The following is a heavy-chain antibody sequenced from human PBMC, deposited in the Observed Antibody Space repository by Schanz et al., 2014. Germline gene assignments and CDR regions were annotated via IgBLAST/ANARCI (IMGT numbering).Heavy chain of an antibody. CDR1: GFTFSSYA. J-gene: IGHJ4*02. D-gene: IGHD5-12*01. Sequence: QVQLLQFGGGVVQPGRSLRLSCAASGFTFSSYAMHWVRQAPGKGLEWVALISNDGSIKYYADSVEGRFTISRDNSRITLYLQMNSLRSEDTAVYYCASASGYSDYGTYFDFWGQGTLVTVSS. CDR2: ISNDGSIK. CDR3: ASASGYSDYGTYFDF. V-gene: IGHV3-30-3*01.